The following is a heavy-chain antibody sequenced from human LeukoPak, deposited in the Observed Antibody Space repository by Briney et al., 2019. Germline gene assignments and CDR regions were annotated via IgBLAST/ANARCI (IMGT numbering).Heavy chain of an antibody. D-gene: IGHD5-18*01. CDR3: AKDPPTVMANAFHI. Sequence: RSGGSLRLSCAASGFTFSSYVMSWVRQAPGKGLEWVSSISGSGGTTYYADSVEGRFTISRDNSENTLYLQMNSLRADDTAVYSCAKDPPTVMANAFHIWGQGTMVTVS. CDR2: ISGSGGTT. CDR1: GFTFSSYV. J-gene: IGHJ3*02. V-gene: IGHV3-23*01.